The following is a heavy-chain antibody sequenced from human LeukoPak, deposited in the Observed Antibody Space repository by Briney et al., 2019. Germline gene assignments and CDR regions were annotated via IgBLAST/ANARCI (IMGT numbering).Heavy chain of an antibody. CDR1: GFSFSSYA. V-gene: IGHV3-23*01. CDR2: ISGSGGNT. Sequence: AGGSLRLSCVASGFSFSSYAMTWVRQAPGKGLEWVSAISGSGGNTYYADSVKGRFTISRDNSKNTLYLQMNSLRAEDTAIYCCAKRGRDIVAMPIDYWGQGTLVTVSS. CDR3: AKRGRDIVAMPIDY. J-gene: IGHJ4*02. D-gene: IGHD5-12*01.